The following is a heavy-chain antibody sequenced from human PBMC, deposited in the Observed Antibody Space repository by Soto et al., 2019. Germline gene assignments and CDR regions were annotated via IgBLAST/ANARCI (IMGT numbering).Heavy chain of an antibody. CDR1: GFSLSTRGVG. J-gene: IGHJ4*02. CDR2: IFLNHDK. Sequence: QITLKESGPTLVKPTQTLRLTCTFSGFSLSTRGVGVDWIRQPPGKALEWLALIFLNHDKWYRPSLKSRLTITEDTYKTQPLITMTNMDPVDTATYYCAHSPRGYAYYFDYWGQGTLVTVSS. CDR3: AHSPRGYAYYFDY. V-gene: IGHV2-5*01. D-gene: IGHD5-12*01.